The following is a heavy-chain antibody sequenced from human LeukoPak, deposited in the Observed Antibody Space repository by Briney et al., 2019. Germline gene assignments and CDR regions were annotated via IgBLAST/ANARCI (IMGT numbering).Heavy chain of an antibody. J-gene: IGHJ3*02. V-gene: IGHV3-23*01. D-gene: IGHD2-2*01. CDR3: AKDMRGWDIVVVPAAIGAVAHRGPAFDI. Sequence: PGGSLRLSCAASGFTFSSYAMSWVRQAPGKGLEWVSAISGSGGSTYYADSVKGRFTISRDNSKNTLYLQMNSLRAEDTAVYYCAKDMRGWDIVVVPAAIGAVAHRGPAFDIWGQGTMVTVSS. CDR2: ISGSGGST. CDR1: GFTFSSYA.